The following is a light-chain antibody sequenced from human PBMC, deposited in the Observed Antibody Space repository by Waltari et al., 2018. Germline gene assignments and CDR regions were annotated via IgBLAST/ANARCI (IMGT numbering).Light chain of an antibody. CDR3: MQGTHSYT. CDR1: QSLVHNDGKTY. V-gene: IGKV2-30*02. Sequence: DVVMTQSPLSLPVTLGQAASISCRSSQSLVHNDGKTYLNWFLQRPGQSPRRLFYRVSNRDSGVPDRFSGSGSGTNFTLKISSVEAEDVGVYYCMQGTHSYTFGQGTKLEIK. CDR2: RVS. J-gene: IGKJ2*01.